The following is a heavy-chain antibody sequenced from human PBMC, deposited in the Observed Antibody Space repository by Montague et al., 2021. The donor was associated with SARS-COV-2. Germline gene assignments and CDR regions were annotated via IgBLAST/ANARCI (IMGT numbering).Heavy chain of an antibody. CDR1: GGSISSYY. CDR2: IYYSGST. D-gene: IGHD3-22*01. V-gene: IGHV4-59*01. Sequence: SETLSLTCTVSGGSISSYYWSWTRQPPGKGLEWIGYIYYSGSTNYNPSLKSRVTISVDTSKNQFSLKVRPVTAADTAVYYCARGDYYDSTGYYDYWGQGTLVTVSS. J-gene: IGHJ4*01. CDR3: ARGDYYDSTGYYDY.